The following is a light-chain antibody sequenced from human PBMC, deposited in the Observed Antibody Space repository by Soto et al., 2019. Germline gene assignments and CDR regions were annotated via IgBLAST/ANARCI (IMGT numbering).Light chain of an antibody. CDR2: GAS. Sequence: EIVLTQSPGTLSLSPGERATLSCRASQSVSSSYLAWYRQKPGQAPRLLIYGASSRATGIPDRVSGSGSGTDFTLTISSLEPEDCAVYYCQQYGSSPCTFGQGTKLEIK. V-gene: IGKV3-20*01. J-gene: IGKJ2*02. CDR3: QQYGSSPCT. CDR1: QSVSSSY.